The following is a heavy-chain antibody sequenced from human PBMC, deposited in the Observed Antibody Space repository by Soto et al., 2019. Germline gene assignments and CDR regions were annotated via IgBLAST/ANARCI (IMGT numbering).Heavy chain of an antibody. CDR2: IYPGDSDT. Sequence: GESLKISCKGSGYSFTSYWIGWVRQMPGKGLKCMGIIYPGDSDTRYSPSFQGQVTISADKSISTAYLQWSSLKASDTAMYYCARFFSTGGGHDAFLIWCQGTMVTVSS. CDR1: GYSFTSYW. D-gene: IGHD3-3*02. V-gene: IGHV5-51*01. J-gene: IGHJ3*02. CDR3: ARFFSTGGGHDAFLI.